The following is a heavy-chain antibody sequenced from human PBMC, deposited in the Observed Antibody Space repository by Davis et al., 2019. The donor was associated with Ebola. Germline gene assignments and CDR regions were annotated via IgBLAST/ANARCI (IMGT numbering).Heavy chain of an antibody. D-gene: IGHD2-2*01. CDR2: ISAYNGNT. CDR1: GGTFSSYA. J-gene: IGHJ1*01. CDR3: ARDTPTDCSSTSCYGFQH. Sequence: ASVKVSCKASGGTFSSYAISWVRQAPGQGLEWMGGISAYNGNTNYAQKLQGRVTMTTDTSTSTAYMELRSLRSDDTAVYYWARDTPTDCSSTSCYGFQHWGQGTLVTVSS. V-gene: IGHV1-18*01.